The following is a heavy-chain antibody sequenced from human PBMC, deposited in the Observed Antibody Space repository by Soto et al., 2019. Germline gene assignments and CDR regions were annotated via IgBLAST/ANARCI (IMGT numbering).Heavy chain of an antibody. J-gene: IGHJ4*02. CDR3: AREPGYCSGGSCYSNFDY. D-gene: IGHD2-15*01. CDR2: IYYSGST. Sequence: QVQLQESGPGLVKPSQTLSLTCTVSGGSISSGDYYWSWIRQPPGKGLEWIGYIYYSGSTYYNPSLKSRVTISVDTSKNQCSLKLSSVTAADTAVYYCAREPGYCSGGSCYSNFDYWGQGTLVTVSS. V-gene: IGHV4-30-4*01. CDR1: GGSISSGDYY.